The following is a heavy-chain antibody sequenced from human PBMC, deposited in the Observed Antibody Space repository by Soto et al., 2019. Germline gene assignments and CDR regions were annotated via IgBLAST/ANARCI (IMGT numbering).Heavy chain of an antibody. D-gene: IGHD1-20*01. CDR3: ARCLPEGNLITGKLFDY. CDR1: GYTFTSYG. J-gene: IGHJ4*02. CDR2: ISAYNGNT. Sequence: ASVKVSCKASGYTFTSYGISWVRQAPGQGLEWMGWISAYNGNTNYAQKLQGRVTMTTDTSTSTAYMELRSLRSDDTAVYYCARCLPEGNLITGKLFDYWGQGSLVTVSS. V-gene: IGHV1-18*01.